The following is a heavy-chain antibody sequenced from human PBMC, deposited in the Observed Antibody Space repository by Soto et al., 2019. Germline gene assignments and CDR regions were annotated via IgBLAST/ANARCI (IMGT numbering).Heavy chain of an antibody. CDR1: GFTFSSYG. CDR3: ARDRYYYDSSGYPGGWYFDL. V-gene: IGHV3-33*01. D-gene: IGHD3-22*01. J-gene: IGHJ2*01. CDR2: IWYDGSNK. Sequence: ESGGGVVQPGRSLRLSCAASGFTFSSYGMHWVRQAPGKGLEWVAVIWYDGSNKYYADSVKGRFTISRDNSKNTLYLQMNSLRAEDTAVYYCARDRYYYDSSGYPGGWYFDLWGRGTLVTVSS.